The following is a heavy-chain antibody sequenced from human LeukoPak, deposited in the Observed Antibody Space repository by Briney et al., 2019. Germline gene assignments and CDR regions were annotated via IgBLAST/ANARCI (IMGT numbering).Heavy chain of an antibody. CDR1: GFTFSSYA. CDR3: ARDEEWRSSGWYSY. J-gene: IGHJ4*02. D-gene: IGHD6-19*01. CDR2: ISGSGDT. V-gene: IGHV3-23*01. Sequence: PGGSLRLSCAASGFTFSSYAMGWVRQAPGKGLEWVSAISGSGDTYYADSVKGRFTISRDNSKNTLYLQMNSLRAEDTAVYYCARDEEWRSSGWYSYWGQGTLVTVSS.